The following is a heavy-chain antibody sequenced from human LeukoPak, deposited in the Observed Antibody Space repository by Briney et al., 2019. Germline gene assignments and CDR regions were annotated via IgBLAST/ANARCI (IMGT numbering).Heavy chain of an antibody. CDR1: GGSISSYY. Sequence: SETLSLTCTVSGGSISSYYWSWIRQPPGKGLGWIGYIYYSGSTNYNPSLKSRVTISVDTSKNQFSLKLSSVTAADTAVYYCARWTWGNFDYWGQGTLVTVSP. D-gene: IGHD3-16*01. V-gene: IGHV4-59*01. J-gene: IGHJ4*02. CDR3: ARWTWGNFDY. CDR2: IYYSGST.